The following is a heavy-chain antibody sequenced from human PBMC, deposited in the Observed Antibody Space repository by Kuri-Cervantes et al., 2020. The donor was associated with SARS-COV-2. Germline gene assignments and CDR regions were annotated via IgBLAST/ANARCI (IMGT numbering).Heavy chain of an antibody. Sequence: SETLSLTCAVYGGSFRSYFWSWIRQSPGKGLEWVGEINHNGIPNYSPSLKSGVTISVDTSKNQFSLKLMSVTVADTAVNYGARVRGVRGEVYFDFWGQGTRVTVSS. V-gene: IGHV4-34*01. CDR1: GGSFRSYF. D-gene: IGHD3-10*01. CDR2: INHNGIP. CDR3: ARVRGVRGEVYFDF. J-gene: IGHJ4*02.